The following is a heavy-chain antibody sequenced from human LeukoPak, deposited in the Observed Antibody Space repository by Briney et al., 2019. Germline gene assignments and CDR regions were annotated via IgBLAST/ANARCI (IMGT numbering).Heavy chain of an antibody. CDR2: INHSGST. CDR3: ARLYTSDIKYDY. D-gene: IGHD6-6*01. J-gene: IGHJ4*02. V-gene: IGHV4-34*01. CDR1: GGSFSGYY. Sequence: PSETLSLTCAVYGGSFSGYYWSWIRQPPGKGLEWIGQINHSGSTNYSPSLKSRVTISVDTSKNQFSLKLTSVTAADTAVYYCARLYTSDIKYDYWGQGTLVTVSS.